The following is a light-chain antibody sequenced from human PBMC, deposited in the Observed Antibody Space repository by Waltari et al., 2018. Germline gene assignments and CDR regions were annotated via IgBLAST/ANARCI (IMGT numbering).Light chain of an antibody. CDR1: SLRSYY. CDR3: NSRDSSGNSVV. V-gene: IGLV3-19*01. J-gene: IGLJ2*01. Sequence: SSELTQDPAVSVALGQTVRITSQGDSLRSYYASWYQQKPGQAPVLVIYGKNNRPSGIPDRFSGSSSGNTASLTITGAQAEDEADYYCNSRDSSGNSVVFGGGTKLTVL. CDR2: GKN.